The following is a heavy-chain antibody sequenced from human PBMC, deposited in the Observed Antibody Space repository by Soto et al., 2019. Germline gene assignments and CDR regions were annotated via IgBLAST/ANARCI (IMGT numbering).Heavy chain of an antibody. D-gene: IGHD3-10*01. J-gene: IGHJ6*02. V-gene: IGHV3-30*18. CDR3: AKEWNYYGSGKYRKSYGMDV. CDR2: ISYDGSNK. Sequence: GGSLRLPCAASGFTFSSYGMHWVRQAPGKGLEWVAVISYDGSNKYYADSVKGRFTISRDNSKNTLDLQMNSLRAEDTAVYYCAKEWNYYGSGKYRKSYGMDVWGQGTTVTVSS. CDR1: GFTFSSYG.